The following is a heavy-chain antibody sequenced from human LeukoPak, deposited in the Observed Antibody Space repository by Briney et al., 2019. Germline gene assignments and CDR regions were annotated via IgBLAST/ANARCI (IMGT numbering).Heavy chain of an antibody. Sequence: TLSLTCTVSGGSISSGSYYWSWIRQPAGKGLEWIGRIYTSGSTNYNPSLKSRVTISVDTSKNQFSLKLSSVTAADTAVYYCASAGVLYNWFDPWGQGTLVTVSS. V-gene: IGHV4-61*02. D-gene: IGHD2-8*01. CDR2: IYTSGST. CDR1: GGSISSGSYY. J-gene: IGHJ5*02. CDR3: ASAGVLYNWFDP.